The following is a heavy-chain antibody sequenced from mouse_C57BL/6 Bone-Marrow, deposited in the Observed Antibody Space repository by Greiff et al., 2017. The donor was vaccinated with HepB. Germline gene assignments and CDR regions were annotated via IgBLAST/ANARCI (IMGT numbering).Heavy chain of an antibody. Sequence: VQGVESGAELVRPGTSVKMSCKASGYTFTNYWIGWAKQRPGHGLEWIGDIYPGGGYTNYNEKFKGKATLTADKSSSTAYMQFSSLTSEDSAIYYCARRSPYYDGSSYGYWGQGTTLTVSS. V-gene: IGHV1-63*01. CDR3: ARRSPYYDGSSYGY. CDR1: GYTFTNYW. D-gene: IGHD1-1*01. CDR2: IYPGGGYT. J-gene: IGHJ2*01.